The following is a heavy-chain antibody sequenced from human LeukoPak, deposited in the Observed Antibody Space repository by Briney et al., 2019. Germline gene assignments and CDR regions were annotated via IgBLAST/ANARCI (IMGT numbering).Heavy chain of an antibody. J-gene: IGHJ6*02. CDR3: ARYSSGWYYGMDV. V-gene: IGHV4-31*03. Sequence: SSETLSLTCTVSGGSISSGGYYWSWIRQHPGKGLAWIGYIYYSGSTYYNPSLKSRVTISVDTSKNQFSLKLSSVTAADTAVYYCARYSSGWYYGMDVWGQGTTVTVSS. CDR1: GGSISSGGYY. CDR2: IYYSGST. D-gene: IGHD6-19*01.